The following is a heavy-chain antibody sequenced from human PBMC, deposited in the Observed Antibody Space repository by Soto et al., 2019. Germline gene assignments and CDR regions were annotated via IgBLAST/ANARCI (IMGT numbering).Heavy chain of an antibody. Sequence: PSETLSLTCTVSGDSIRNYYWNWIRQPAVKGLEGVGLVFGGWRTKYNPSLQTRVTVSVDTSTDQSSLKLNSVTAADTAVYYCARDTMMGSAQSAYYYYVIDVWGQGTTVTVSS. CDR1: GDSIRNYY. CDR2: VFGGWRT. CDR3: ARDTMMGSAQSAYYYYVIDV. V-gene: IGHV4-4*07. J-gene: IGHJ6*02. D-gene: IGHD3-22*01.